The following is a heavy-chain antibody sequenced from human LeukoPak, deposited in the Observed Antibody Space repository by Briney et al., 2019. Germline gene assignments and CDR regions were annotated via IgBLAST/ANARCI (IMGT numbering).Heavy chain of an antibody. CDR3: ARAEQYQLLLH. CDR1: GYTFTIYC. Sequence: ASVKVSRKSSGYTFTIYCISWVRQAPGQGLEWMGRISAYNGNTNYAQKLQGRVTMTTDTSTSTAYLDLRSLTSDDTAVYYCARAEQYQLLLHWGQGTLVTVSS. CDR2: ISAYNGNT. V-gene: IGHV1-18*01. D-gene: IGHD2-2*01. J-gene: IGHJ4*02.